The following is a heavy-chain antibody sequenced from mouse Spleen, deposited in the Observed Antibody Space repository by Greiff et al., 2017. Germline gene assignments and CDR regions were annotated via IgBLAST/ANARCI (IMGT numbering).Heavy chain of an antibody. CDR1: GYTFTSYW. D-gene: IGHD2-14*01. Sequence: QVQLQQPGAELVRPGTSVKLSCKASGYTFTSYWMHWVKQRPGQGLEWIVVIDPSDSYTNYNQKFKGKATLTVDTSSSTAYMQLSSLTSEDSAVYYCAREGEVRAWFAYWGQGTLVTVSA. CDR2: IDPSDSYT. V-gene: IGHV1-59*01. J-gene: IGHJ3*01. CDR3: AREGEVRAWFAY.